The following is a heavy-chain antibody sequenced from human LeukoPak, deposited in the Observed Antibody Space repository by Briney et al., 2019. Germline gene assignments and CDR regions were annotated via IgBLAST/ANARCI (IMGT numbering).Heavy chain of an antibody. CDR3: ARQYYDFWSGYLERYYYYMDV. CDR1: GFTFSSYG. D-gene: IGHD3-3*01. Sequence: PGGSLRLSCAASGFTFSSYGMHWLRQPPGKGLAWVAFIRYEGSNKYYPDSVKGRFTISRDNSKNTLYLQMNSLRAEDTAVYYCARQYYDFWSGYLERYYYYMDVWGKGTTVTVSS. V-gene: IGHV3-30*02. J-gene: IGHJ6*03. CDR2: IRYEGSNK.